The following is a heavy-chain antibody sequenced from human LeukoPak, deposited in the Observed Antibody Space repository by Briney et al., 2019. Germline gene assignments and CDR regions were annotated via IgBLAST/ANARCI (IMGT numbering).Heavy chain of an antibody. CDR1: GFTFSSYA. CDR2: ISGSGGST. Sequence: GGSLRLSCAASGFTFSSYAMSWVRQAPGKGLEWVSAISGSGGSTYYADSVKGRFTISRDNSKNTLYLQMNSLRAEDTAVYYCAKDRITIFGVVRIFDYWGQGTLVTVSS. CDR3: AKDRITIFGVVRIFDY. J-gene: IGHJ4*02. V-gene: IGHV3-23*01. D-gene: IGHD3-3*01.